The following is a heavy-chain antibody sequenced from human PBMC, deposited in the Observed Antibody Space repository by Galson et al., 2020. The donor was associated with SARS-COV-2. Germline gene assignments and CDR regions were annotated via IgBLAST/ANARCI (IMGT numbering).Heavy chain of an antibody. CDR1: GYTFTSYD. Sequence: ASVKVSCKASGYTFTSYDINWVRQATGQGLEWMGWMNPNSGNTGYAQKFQGRVTMTRNTSISTAYMELSSLRSEDTAVYYCARGRKSAQYSGYDFGVDWYFDLWGRGTLVTVSS. J-gene: IGHJ2*01. CDR2: MNPNSGNT. CDR3: ARGRKSAQYSGYDFGVDWYFDL. V-gene: IGHV1-8*01. D-gene: IGHD5-12*01.